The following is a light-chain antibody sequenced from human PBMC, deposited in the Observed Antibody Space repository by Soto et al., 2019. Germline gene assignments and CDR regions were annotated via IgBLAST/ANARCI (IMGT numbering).Light chain of an antibody. Sequence: DIQMTQSPSSLSASVGDRVTIPCRASQRINNYLNWYQQKPGKAPKLLIYDASSLQSGVPSRVGGGGSGTDFTLTISRLQPEDFATYYFQQSFNTPRTFGQGTNLEIK. J-gene: IGKJ2*01. V-gene: IGKV1-39*01. CDR2: DAS. CDR1: QRINNY. CDR3: QQSFNTPRT.